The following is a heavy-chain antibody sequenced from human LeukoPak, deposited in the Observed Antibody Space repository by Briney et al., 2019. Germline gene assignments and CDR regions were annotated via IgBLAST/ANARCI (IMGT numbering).Heavy chain of an antibody. CDR3: ARDSDGYGSGRGLDP. Sequence: GGSLRLSCAASGFTFSSYAMHWVLQAPGKGLEWVAVISDDGSNKYYTDSVKGRFTISRDNSKNTLYLQKNSLRAEDTAVYYCARDSDGYGSGRGLDPWGQGTLVTVSS. J-gene: IGHJ5*02. CDR2: ISDDGSNK. CDR1: GFTFSSYA. V-gene: IGHV3-30*04. D-gene: IGHD3-10*01.